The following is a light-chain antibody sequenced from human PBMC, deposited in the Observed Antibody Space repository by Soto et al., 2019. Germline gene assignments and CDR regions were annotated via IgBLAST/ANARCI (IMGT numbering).Light chain of an antibody. CDR3: QHHNSYAQT. Sequence: DIQLTQSPPTLSASVGDRVTITCRASQSIRYYLAWYQQMPGKAPKLLIYGASSLQSGVPSRVSGSGSGTEFTLTISSLQPDDFATYVCQHHNSYAQTFGQGTKVEIK. J-gene: IGKJ1*01. CDR2: GAS. V-gene: IGKV1-5*01. CDR1: QSIRYY.